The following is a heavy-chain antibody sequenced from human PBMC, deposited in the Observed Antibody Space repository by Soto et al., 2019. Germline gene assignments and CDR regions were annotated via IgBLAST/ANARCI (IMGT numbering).Heavy chain of an antibody. V-gene: IGHV4-59*08. CDR2: IYYSGST. CDR1: GGSISSYY. D-gene: IGHD4-17*01. CDR3: ARHYLGTVTRTVFSAFDI. J-gene: IGHJ3*02. Sequence: QVQLQESGPGLVKPSETLSLTCTVSGGSISSYYWSWIRQPPGKGLEWIGYIYYSGSTNYNPSLKSRVTISVDTSKNQFSLKLSSVTAADTAVYCCARHYLGTVTRTVFSAFDIWGQGTMVTVSS.